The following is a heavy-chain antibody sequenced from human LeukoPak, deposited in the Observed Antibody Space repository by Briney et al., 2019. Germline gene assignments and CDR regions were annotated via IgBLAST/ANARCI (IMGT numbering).Heavy chain of an antibody. CDR2: IYYSGST. V-gene: IGHV4-31*03. CDR1: GGSISSGGYY. D-gene: IGHD2-15*01. CDR3: ARLLREYCSGGTCYTGWFDP. J-gene: IGHJ5*02. Sequence: SQTLSLTCTVSGGSISSGGYYWSWIRQHPGKGLEWIGYIYYSGSTYYNPSLKSRVTMSVDTSKNQFSLKLSSVTAADTAVYFCARLLREYCSGGTCYTGWFDPWGQGTRVTVSS.